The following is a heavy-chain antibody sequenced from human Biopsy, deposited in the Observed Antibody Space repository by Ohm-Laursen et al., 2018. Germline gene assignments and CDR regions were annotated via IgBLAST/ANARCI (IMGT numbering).Heavy chain of an antibody. J-gene: IGHJ2*01. D-gene: IGHD6-25*01. CDR1: GGSITSYS. CDR2: IYNTGDT. V-gene: IGHV4-59*08. Sequence: PLDTLSLTCTVSGGSITSYSWSWIRQPPGKGLEPIGYIYNTGDTTYNPSLQSRVTISLDTSNNQLSLRLRSVTAADAAVYYCARRSAANWYFNLWGRGTLVTVSS. CDR3: ARRSAANWYFNL.